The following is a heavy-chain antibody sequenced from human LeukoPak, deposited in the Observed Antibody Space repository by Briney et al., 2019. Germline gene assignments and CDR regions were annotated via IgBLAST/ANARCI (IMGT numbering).Heavy chain of an antibody. D-gene: IGHD3/OR15-3a*01. V-gene: IGHV3-74*01. Sequence: LTGGSLRLSCAASGFTFTSYWMSWVRQAPGKGLVWVSRINSDGSSTSYADSVKGRFTISRDNAKNTLYLQMNSLRAEDTAVYYCARDRRRGHFDYWGQGTLVTVSS. CDR2: INSDGSST. J-gene: IGHJ4*02. CDR1: GFTFTSYW. CDR3: ARDRRRGHFDY.